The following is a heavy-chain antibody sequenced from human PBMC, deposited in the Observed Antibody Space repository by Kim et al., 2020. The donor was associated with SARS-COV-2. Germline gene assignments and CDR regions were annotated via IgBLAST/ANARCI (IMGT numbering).Heavy chain of an antibody. Sequence: GGSLRLSCAASGFTFSSYSMNWVRQAPGKGLEWVSYISSSGTAMDYADSVKGRFTISRDNAKNSLYLQMSSLRDEDTAVYYCARGGSLDYWGQGTLVTVSS. CDR3: ARGGSLDY. D-gene: IGHD1-26*01. J-gene: IGHJ4*02. CDR1: GFTFSSYS. CDR2: ISSSGTAM. V-gene: IGHV3-48*02.